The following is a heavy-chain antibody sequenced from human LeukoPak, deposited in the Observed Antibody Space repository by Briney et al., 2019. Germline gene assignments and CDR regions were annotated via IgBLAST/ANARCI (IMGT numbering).Heavy chain of an antibody. D-gene: IGHD6-19*01. V-gene: IGHV3-64D*08. CDR2: ISSNGGST. CDR3: VKNGVYTSGWCGGYFDS. J-gene: IGHJ4*02. CDR1: GFIYSNYA. Sequence: PGGSLRLSCSASGFIYSNYAMYWVRQAPGKGLEYVSAISSNGGSTYYADSLKGRFTISRDNSKNTLYLQMSSLRSEDTAVYYCVKNGVYTSGWCGGYFDSWGQGTLVTVSS.